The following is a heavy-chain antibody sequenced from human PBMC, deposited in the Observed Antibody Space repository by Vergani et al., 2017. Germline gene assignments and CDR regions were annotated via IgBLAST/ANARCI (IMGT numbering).Heavy chain of an antibody. Sequence: QVQIQQWGAGLLKPSETLSLTCAVYGGSFSGYYWSWIRQPPGKGLEWSGEINHSGSTNYTPSLKSRVTISVDTSKNQFSLKLSSVTAADTAVYYCARGGSYGYVWWFDPWGQGTLVTVSS. V-gene: IGHV4-34*01. CDR2: INHSGST. J-gene: IGHJ5*02. D-gene: IGHD3-16*01. CDR3: ARGGSYGYVWWFDP. CDR1: GGSFSGYY.